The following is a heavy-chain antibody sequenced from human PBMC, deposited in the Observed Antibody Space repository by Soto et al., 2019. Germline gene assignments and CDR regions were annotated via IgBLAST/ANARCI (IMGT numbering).Heavy chain of an antibody. CDR2: MNPNSGNT. CDR1: GYTFTSYD. V-gene: IGHV1-8*01. J-gene: IGHJ6*02. D-gene: IGHD6-6*01. CDR3: AREYSSSSDYYYGMDV. Sequence: QVQLVQSGAEVKKPGASVKVSCKASGYTFTSYDITWVRQATGQGLEWMGWMNPNSGNTGYAQKFQGRVTMTRNTSISTAHMELSSLRSEDTAVYYCAREYSSSSDYYYGMDVWGQGTTVTVSS.